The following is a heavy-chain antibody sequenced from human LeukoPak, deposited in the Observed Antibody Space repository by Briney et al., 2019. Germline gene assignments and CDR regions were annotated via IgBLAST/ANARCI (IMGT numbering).Heavy chain of an antibody. CDR3: ARDRESGSCLFDY. D-gene: IGHD1-26*01. V-gene: IGHV3-21*01. J-gene: IGHJ4*02. CDR1: GFTFSSYS. Sequence: GGSLRLSCAASGFTFSSYSMNWVREAPGKGLEWVSSISSSSSYIYYADSVKGRFTISRDNAKNSLYLQMNSLRAEDTAVYYCARDRESGSCLFDYWGQGTLVTVSS. CDR2: ISSSSSYI.